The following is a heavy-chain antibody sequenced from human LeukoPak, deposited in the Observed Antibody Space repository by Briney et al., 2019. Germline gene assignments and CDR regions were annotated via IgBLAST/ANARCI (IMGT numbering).Heavy chain of an antibody. CDR3: ARDSHSSSWYSEFDY. CDR2: INSDGSST. Sequence: GGSLRLSCAASGFTFSSYWMHWVRQAPGEGLVWVSRINSDGSSTSYADSVKGRFTISRDNAKNSLYLQMNSLRAEDTAVYYCARDSHSSSWYSEFDYWGQGTLVTVSS. J-gene: IGHJ4*02. CDR1: GFTFSSYW. D-gene: IGHD6-13*01. V-gene: IGHV3-74*01.